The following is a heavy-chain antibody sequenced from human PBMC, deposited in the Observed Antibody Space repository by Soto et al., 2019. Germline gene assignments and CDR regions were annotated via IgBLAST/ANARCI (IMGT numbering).Heavy chain of an antibody. CDR1: GGSFSDYY. CDR3: AREVPSRYFDL. CDR2: INHSGST. V-gene: IGHV4-34*01. J-gene: IGHJ2*01. Sequence: QVRLQQWGAGLLKPSETLPLTCAIYGGSFSDYYWSWIRQPPGKGLEWIGEINHSGSTNYNPSLKTRVTLSVDPSKTQFSLNLNSVTAADTAVYYCAREVPSRYFDLWGRGTPVTVSS. D-gene: IGHD3-10*01.